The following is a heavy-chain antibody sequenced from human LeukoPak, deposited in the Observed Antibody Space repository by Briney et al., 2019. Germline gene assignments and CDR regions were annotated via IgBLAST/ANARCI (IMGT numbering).Heavy chain of an antibody. CDR3: ARYCSSTSCRFDY. CDR1: GFTFSSYG. D-gene: IGHD2-2*01. Sequence: GGSLRLSCAASGFTFSSYGMHWVRQAPGKGLEWVAVIWYDGSNKYYADSVKGRFTISRDNSKNTLYLQMNSLRAEDTAVYYCARYCSSTSCRFDYWGQGTLVTVSS. CDR2: IWYDGSNK. J-gene: IGHJ4*02. V-gene: IGHV3-33*01.